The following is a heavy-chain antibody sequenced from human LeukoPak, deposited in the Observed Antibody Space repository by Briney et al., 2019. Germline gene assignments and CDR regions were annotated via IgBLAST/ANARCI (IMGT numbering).Heavy chain of an antibody. D-gene: IGHD3-3*01. Sequence: SGGSLRLSCAASGFTFSSYAMSWVRQAPGKGLEWVSYISGSGGTTYYADSVKGRFTIFRDNSKNTLYLQMNSLRADDTAVYYCAKARNYHFWSNFDYWGQGTLVTVSS. CDR3: AKARNYHFWSNFDY. J-gene: IGHJ4*02. V-gene: IGHV3-23*01. CDR1: GFTFSSYA. CDR2: ISGSGGTT.